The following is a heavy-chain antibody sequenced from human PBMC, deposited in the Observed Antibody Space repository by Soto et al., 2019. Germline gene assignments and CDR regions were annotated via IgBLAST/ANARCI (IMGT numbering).Heavy chain of an antibody. D-gene: IGHD5-12*01. CDR2: IIPIFGTA. V-gene: IGHV1-69*01. Sequence: QVQLVQSGAEVKKPWSSVKVSCKASGGTFSSYAISWVRQAPGQGLEWMGGIIPIFGTANYAQKFKGRVTITADESTSTAYMELSSLRSEDTAVYYCATTMPQRDGYNRDAFDIWGQGTMVTVSS. CDR1: GGTFSSYA. CDR3: ATTMPQRDGYNRDAFDI. J-gene: IGHJ3*02.